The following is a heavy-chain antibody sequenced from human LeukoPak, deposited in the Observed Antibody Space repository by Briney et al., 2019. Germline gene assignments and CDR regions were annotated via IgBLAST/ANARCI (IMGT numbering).Heavy chain of an antibody. Sequence: GGSLRLSCAASGFTFRDYSMNWVRQAPGEGLEWVSSISRNSRHVYYGGSVWGRFTISRDDARNFLFLEMNSLRADDMAVYYCVRDFMGMGGTTAYLHYWGQGTLVTVSS. CDR3: VRDFMGMGGTTAYLHY. CDR1: GFTFRDYS. D-gene: IGHD1-26*01. V-gene: IGHV3-21*01. CDR2: ISRNSRHV. J-gene: IGHJ1*01.